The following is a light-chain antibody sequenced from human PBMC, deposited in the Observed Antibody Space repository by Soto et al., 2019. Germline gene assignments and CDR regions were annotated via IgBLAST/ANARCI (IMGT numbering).Light chain of an antibody. J-gene: IGKJ2*01. CDR3: QQYNDNSF. V-gene: IGKV1-5*01. CDR2: DAS. Sequence: DIQMTQSPSTLSAYVGDRVTITCRASQNIDGWLAWYQQKPGKAPKLLIYDASSLETGVSSRFSGSGSGAEFTLTISSLQPDEFATYYCQQYNDNSFFGHGTKLEIK. CDR1: QNIDGW.